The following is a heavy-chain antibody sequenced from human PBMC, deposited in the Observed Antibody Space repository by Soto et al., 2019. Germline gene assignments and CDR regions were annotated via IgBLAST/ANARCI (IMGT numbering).Heavy chain of an antibody. D-gene: IGHD6-6*01. CDR3: ARGGKQLVHYYYYGMDV. J-gene: IGHJ6*02. CDR1: GGSISSYY. CDR2: IYTSGST. Sequence: SEALSLTCTVSGGSISSYYWSWIRQPAGKGLEWIGRIYTSGSTNYNPSLKSRVTMSVDTSKNQFSLKLSSVTAADTAVYYCARGGKQLVHYYYYGMDVWGQGTTVTVSS. V-gene: IGHV4-4*07.